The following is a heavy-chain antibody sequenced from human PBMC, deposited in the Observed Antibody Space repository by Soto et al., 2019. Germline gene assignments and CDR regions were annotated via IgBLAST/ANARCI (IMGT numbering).Heavy chain of an antibody. D-gene: IGHD2-21*02. CDR3: ARILAYCGGDCRYFHH. CDR1: GYTFTSYG. V-gene: IGHV1-18*04. J-gene: IGHJ1*01. CDR2: ISAYNGNT. Sequence: ASVKVSCKDSGYTFTSYGISWVRQAPGQGLEWMGWISAYNGNTNYAQKLQGRVTMTTDTSTSTAYMELRSLRSDDTAVYYCARILAYCGGDCRYFHHWGQGTLVTVSS.